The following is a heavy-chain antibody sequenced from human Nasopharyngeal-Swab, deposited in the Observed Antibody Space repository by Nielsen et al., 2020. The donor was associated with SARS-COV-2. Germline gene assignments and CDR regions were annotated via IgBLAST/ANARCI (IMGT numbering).Heavy chain of an antibody. CDR2: IYHSGST. Sequence: SETLSLTCAVSGGSISSGGYSWSWIRQPPGKGLEWIGYIYHSGSTYYNPSLKSRVTISVDRSKNQFSLKLSSVTAADMAVYYCANDLYDILTGYYVDYWGQGTLVTVSS. CDR3: ANDLYDILTGYYVDY. J-gene: IGHJ4*02. D-gene: IGHD3-9*01. V-gene: IGHV4-30-2*01. CDR1: GGSISSGGYS.